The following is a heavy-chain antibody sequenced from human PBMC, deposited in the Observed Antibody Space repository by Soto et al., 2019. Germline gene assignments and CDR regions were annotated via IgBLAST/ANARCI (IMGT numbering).Heavy chain of an antibody. CDR3: ARSSGWSRLDY. CDR2: IYTGDNR. J-gene: IGHJ4*02. D-gene: IGHD6-19*01. V-gene: IGHV3-66*01. CDR1: GFSVTSHY. Sequence: GGSLRLSCVVSGFSVTSHYMNWVRQAPGKGLEWVSIIYTGDNRNYADSVRGRFTISRDNSENTLYLQMDRLTVEDTAVYFCARSSGWSRLDYWGLGTLVTVSS.